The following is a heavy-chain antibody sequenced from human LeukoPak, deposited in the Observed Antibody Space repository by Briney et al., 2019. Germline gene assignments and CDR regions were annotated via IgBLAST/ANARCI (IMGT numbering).Heavy chain of an antibody. J-gene: IGHJ6*02. CDR1: GGSISHYY. Sequence: SQSLSLTCTVSGGSISHYYWRWIRLPPRRGRGWVGYIYFSVTTNYNPSLKSRVTISVDTSKNQFSLKLNSVTAADTAVYYCAREDPQTKVPEGMDIWGQGTTVTVSS. V-gene: IGHV4-59*01. CDR3: AREDPQTKVPEGMDI. CDR2: IYFSVTT. D-gene: IGHD4/OR15-4a*01.